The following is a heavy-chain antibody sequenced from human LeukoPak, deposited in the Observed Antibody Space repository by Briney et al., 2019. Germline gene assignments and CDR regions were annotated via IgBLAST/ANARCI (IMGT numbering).Heavy chain of an antibody. D-gene: IGHD4-17*01. CDR3: ARSDGYGDYVVHY. Sequence: GGSLSLSCAASGFTFSSYGMHWVRQAPGKGLEWVAVIWYDGSNKYYADSVKGRFTISRDNSKNTLYLQMNSLRAEDTAVYYCARSDGYGDYVVHYWGQGTLVTVSS. J-gene: IGHJ4*02. CDR2: IWYDGSNK. CDR1: GFTFSSYG. V-gene: IGHV3-33*01.